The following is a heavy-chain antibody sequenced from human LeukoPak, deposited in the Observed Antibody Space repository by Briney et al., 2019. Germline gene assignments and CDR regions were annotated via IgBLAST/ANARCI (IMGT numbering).Heavy chain of an antibody. CDR1: GGTFSSYA. Sequence: ASVKVSCKASGGTFSSYAISWVRQAPGQGLEWMGGIIPIFGTANYAQKLQGRVTMTTDTSTSTAYMELRSLRSDDTAVYYCARDGSPSGFDYWGQGTLVTVSS. J-gene: IGHJ4*02. D-gene: IGHD3-10*01. V-gene: IGHV1-69*05. CDR2: IIPIFGTA. CDR3: ARDGSPSGFDY.